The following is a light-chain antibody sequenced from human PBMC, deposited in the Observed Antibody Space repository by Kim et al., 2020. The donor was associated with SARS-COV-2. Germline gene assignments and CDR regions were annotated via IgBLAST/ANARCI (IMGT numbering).Light chain of an antibody. CDR2: AAS. V-gene: IGKV1-27*01. CDR3: QKYNSAPRT. Sequence: ASVGDRATITSRASHGISNYLAWYQQKPGKVPKLLIYAASALQSGVPSRFSGSGSGTDFTLTISSLQPEDVATYYCQKYNSAPRTFGQGTKVDIK. CDR1: HGISNY. J-gene: IGKJ1*01.